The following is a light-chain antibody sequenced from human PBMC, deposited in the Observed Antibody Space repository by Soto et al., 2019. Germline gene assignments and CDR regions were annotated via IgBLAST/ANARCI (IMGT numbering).Light chain of an antibody. CDR1: SGHSTYI. V-gene: IGLV4-60*02. CDR2: IEGRGNY. J-gene: IGLJ3*02. Sequence: QLVLTQSSSASASLGSSVKLTCTLSSGHSTYIIAWHQQQPGKAPRYLMKIEGRGNYNKGSGVPDRFSGSSSGADRYLTIANLQFEDEADYYCETWDSNTWVFGGGTTLTVL. CDR3: ETWDSNTWV.